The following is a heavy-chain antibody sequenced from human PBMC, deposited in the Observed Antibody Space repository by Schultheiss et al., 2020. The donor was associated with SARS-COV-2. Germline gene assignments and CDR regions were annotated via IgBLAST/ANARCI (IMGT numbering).Heavy chain of an antibody. CDR3: AKDKRTTEQQYYYYGMDV. Sequence: SETLSLTCTVSGGSISSGGYYWSWIRQPPGKGLEWIGEINHSGSTNYNPSLKSRVTISVDTSKNQFSLKLSSVTAADTAVYYCAKDKRTTEQQYYYYGMDVWGQGTTVTVSS. CDR1: GGSISSGGYY. D-gene: IGHD1/OR15-1a*01. CDR2: INHSGST. V-gene: IGHV4-39*07. J-gene: IGHJ6*02.